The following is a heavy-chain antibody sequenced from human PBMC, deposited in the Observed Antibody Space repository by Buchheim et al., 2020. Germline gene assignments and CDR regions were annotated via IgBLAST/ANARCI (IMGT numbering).Heavy chain of an antibody. CDR3: ARENRDGYRNGVDV. D-gene: IGHD5-24*01. J-gene: IGHJ6*02. CDR2: IRYSGTT. Sequence: QLQLQESGPGLVKPSETLSLTCTVSGGSISNSAYFWGWIRQPPGKGPEWIATIRYSGTTYFNPSLQNRVTISLDTPKNTFSLTLRSVTAADTALYYCARENRDGYRNGVDVWGQGTT. V-gene: IGHV4-39*07. CDR1: GGSISNSAYF.